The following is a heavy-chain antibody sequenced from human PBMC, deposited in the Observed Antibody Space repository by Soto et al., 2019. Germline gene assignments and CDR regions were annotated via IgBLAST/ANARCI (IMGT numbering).Heavy chain of an antibody. CDR3: ARDPSSGLFDY. D-gene: IGHD6-19*01. V-gene: IGHV3-30-3*01. J-gene: IGHJ4*02. Sequence: GGSLRLSCAASGFTFSRYAMHWVRQAPGKGLEWVAVIKYDGSSKYYADSVKGRFTISRDNAKNTLYLQMNSLRAEDTAVYYCARDPSSGLFDYWGQGTLVTVSS. CDR1: GFTFSRYA. CDR2: IKYDGSSK.